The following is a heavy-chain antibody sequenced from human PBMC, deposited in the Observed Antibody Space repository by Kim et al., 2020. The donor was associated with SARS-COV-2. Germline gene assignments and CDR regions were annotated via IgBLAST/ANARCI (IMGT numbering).Heavy chain of an antibody. D-gene: IGHD2-15*01. Sequence: SETLSLTCTVSGGSISSSSYYWGWIRQPPGKGLEWIGSIYYSGSTYYNPSLKSRVTISVDTSKNQFSLKLSSATAADTAVYYCARSGSENWFDPWGQGT. CDR1: GGSISSSSYY. CDR3: ARSGSENWFDP. V-gene: IGHV4-39*01. CDR2: IYYSGST. J-gene: IGHJ5*02.